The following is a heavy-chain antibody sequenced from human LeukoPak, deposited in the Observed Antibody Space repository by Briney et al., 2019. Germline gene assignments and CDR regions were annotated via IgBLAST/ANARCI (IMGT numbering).Heavy chain of an antibody. J-gene: IGHJ3*02. Sequence: PGGTLRLSCAASRFTFREYYMSWIRSAPRKGRGWVSYISRSGSTIYYADSVKGRFTISRENAKNSLYLQMNSLRAEDTAVYYCARIKGYSRFDIWGQGTMVTVSS. CDR3: ARIKGYSRFDI. CDR2: ISRSGSTI. V-gene: IGHV3-11*04. CDR1: RFTFREYY. D-gene: IGHD6-13*01.